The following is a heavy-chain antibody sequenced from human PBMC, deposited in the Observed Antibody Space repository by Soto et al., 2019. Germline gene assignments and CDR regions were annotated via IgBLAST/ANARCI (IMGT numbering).Heavy chain of an antibody. CDR2: ISGSGGST. CDR1: GFTFSSYA. Sequence: EVQLLESGGGLVQPGGSLRLSCAASGFTFSSYAMSWVRQAPGKGLEWVSAISGSGGSTYYADSVKGRFTISRDNSKNTLYLQMNSLRAEDTAVYYCAKEGSGYSNLIPHFDYWGQGTLVTVSS. CDR3: AKEGSGYSNLIPHFDY. V-gene: IGHV3-23*01. D-gene: IGHD4-4*01. J-gene: IGHJ4*02.